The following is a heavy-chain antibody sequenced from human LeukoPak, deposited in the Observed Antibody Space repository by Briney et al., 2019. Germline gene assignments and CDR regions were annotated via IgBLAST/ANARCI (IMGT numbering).Heavy chain of an antibody. D-gene: IGHD6-6*01. CDR2: IYGSGST. CDR3: ARLFSSSSGRAFDN. V-gene: IGHV4-59*01. Sequence: SETLSLTCNVSGGSINSFYWSWIRQPPGKGLEWIGYIYGSGSTNYNPSLKSRVTISVDTSKNQFFLRLNSVTAADTAVYYCARLFSSSSGRAFDNWGQGTIVTVSS. CDR1: GGSINSFY. J-gene: IGHJ3*02.